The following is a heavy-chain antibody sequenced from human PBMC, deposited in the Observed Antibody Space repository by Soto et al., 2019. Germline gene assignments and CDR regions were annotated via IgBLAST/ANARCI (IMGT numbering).Heavy chain of an antibody. J-gene: IGHJ4*02. CDR2: SIPIFGTA. CDR3: ACWTDTAMVPFDY. CDR1: GGTFSSYA. V-gene: IGHV1-69*01. D-gene: IGHD5-18*01. Sequence: QVQLVQSGAEVKKPGSSVKVSCKASGGTFSSYAISWVRQAPGQGLEWMGGSIPIFGTANYAQKFQGRVTITADESTSTAYMELSSMRSEDTAVYYCACWTDTAMVPFDYWGQGTLVTVSS.